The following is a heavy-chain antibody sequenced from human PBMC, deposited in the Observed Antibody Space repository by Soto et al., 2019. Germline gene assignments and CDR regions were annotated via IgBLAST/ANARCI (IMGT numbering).Heavy chain of an antibody. CDR3: ATPPSTTYYYYGMDV. V-gene: IGHV3-23*01. Sequence: GSRRVYCAASGLSLSRWAMNWVSQAPGKGLEWVSAISGSGGSTYYADSVKGRFTISRDNSKNTLYLQMNSLRAEDTAVYYCATPPSTTYYYYGMDVWGQGTTVTVSS. CDR2: ISGSGGST. J-gene: IGHJ6*02. CDR1: GLSLSRWA.